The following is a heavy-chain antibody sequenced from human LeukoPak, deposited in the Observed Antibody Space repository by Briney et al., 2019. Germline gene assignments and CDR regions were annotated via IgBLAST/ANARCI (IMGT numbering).Heavy chain of an antibody. J-gene: IGHJ3*02. CDR1: GYSFTGYY. D-gene: IGHD3-10*01. CDR3: ARDHSGTFMDALWSNAFDI. V-gene: IGHV1-2*02. CDR2: INPNSGDT. Sequence: ASVKVSCKASGYSFTGYYMHWVRQAPGQGLEWMGWINPNSGDTNYAQKLQGRVTMTTDTSTSTAYMELRSLRSDDTAVYYCARDHSGTFMDALWSNAFDIWGQGTMVTVSS.